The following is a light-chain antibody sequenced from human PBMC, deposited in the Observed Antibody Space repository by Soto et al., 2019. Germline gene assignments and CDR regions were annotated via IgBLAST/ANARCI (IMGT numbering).Light chain of an antibody. CDR1: SSDVGGYNY. Sequence: QSVLTQPPSASGSPGQPVTISCTGTSSDVGGYNYVSWYQQHPGKALKLMIYEVTKRPSGVPDRFSGSKSGNTASLTVSGLQAEDEADYYYSSYAGSNNFYVFGTGTKVTVL. CDR3: SSYAGSNNFYV. V-gene: IGLV2-8*01. CDR2: EVT. J-gene: IGLJ1*01.